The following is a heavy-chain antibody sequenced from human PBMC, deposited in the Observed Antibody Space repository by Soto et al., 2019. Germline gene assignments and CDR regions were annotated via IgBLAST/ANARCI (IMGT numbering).Heavy chain of an antibody. Sequence: QLQLQESGPGLVKASETLSLTCTVSGGSISSRSSYWGWIRQPPGKGLEWIGSIYYIGNTYYNPSLQSRVAISIDSSKPRFSLKLNSVTTEDTAVYYYGAQDYGAKGYYFETWGQGTLVTVSS. CDR2: IYYIGNT. V-gene: IGHV4-39*02. CDR3: GAQDYGAKGYYFET. J-gene: IGHJ4*02. CDR1: GGSISSRSSY. D-gene: IGHD4-17*01.